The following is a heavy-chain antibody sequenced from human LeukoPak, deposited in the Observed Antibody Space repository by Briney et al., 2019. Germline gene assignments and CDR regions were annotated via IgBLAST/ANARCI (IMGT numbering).Heavy chain of an antibody. Sequence: PGGSLRLSCAASGFTFSSYSMTWVRQAPGKGLEWISYITGSSSTIYYADSVKGRFIISRDNARHSLHLQMNSLGDEDTAVYYCARYRGGRGSDFFDYWGQGTLVTVSS. D-gene: IGHD3-10*01. J-gene: IGHJ4*02. V-gene: IGHV3-48*02. CDR1: GFTFSSYS. CDR3: ARYRGGRGSDFFDY. CDR2: ITGSSSTI.